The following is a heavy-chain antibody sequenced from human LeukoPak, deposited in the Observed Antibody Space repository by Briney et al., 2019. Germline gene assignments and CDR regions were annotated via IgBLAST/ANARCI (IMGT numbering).Heavy chain of an antibody. J-gene: IGHJ6*02. Sequence: GGSLRLSCAASGFTFSSYSMNWVRQAPGKGLEWVSYISSSSSTIYYADSVKGRFTISRDNARNSLYLQMNSLRAEDTAVYYCAASYDILTGPYYYYGMDVWGQGTTVTVSS. CDR2: ISSSSSTI. V-gene: IGHV3-48*01. CDR1: GFTFSSYS. D-gene: IGHD3-9*01. CDR3: AASYDILTGPYYYYGMDV.